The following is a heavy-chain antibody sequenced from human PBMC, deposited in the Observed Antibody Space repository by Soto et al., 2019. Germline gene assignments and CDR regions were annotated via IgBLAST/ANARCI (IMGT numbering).Heavy chain of an antibody. CDR1: GGSISSYY. J-gene: IGHJ6*02. Sequence: SETLSLTCTVSGGSISSYYWSWIRQPPGKGLEWIGYIYYSGSTNYNPSLKSRVTISVDTSKNQFSLKLSSVTAADTAVYYCASSNMAAAGFYYYGMDVWGRGTTVTVYS. CDR2: IYYSGST. CDR3: ASSNMAAAGFYYYGMDV. D-gene: IGHD6-13*01. V-gene: IGHV4-59*01.